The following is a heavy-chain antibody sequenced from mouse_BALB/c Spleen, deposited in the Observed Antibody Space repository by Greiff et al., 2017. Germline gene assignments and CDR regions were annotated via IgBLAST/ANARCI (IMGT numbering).Heavy chain of an antibody. D-gene: IGHD1-2*01. J-gene: IGHJ3*01. V-gene: IGHV1S81*02. CDR1: GYTFTSYW. Sequence: QVQLQQPGAELVKPGASVKLSCKASGYTFTSYWMHWVKQRPGQGLEWIGEINPSNGRTNYNEKFKSKATLTVDKSSSTAYMQLSSLTSEDSAVYYCARFQYYGYGDYWGQGTLVTVSA. CDR3: ARFQYYGYGDY. CDR2: INPSNGRT.